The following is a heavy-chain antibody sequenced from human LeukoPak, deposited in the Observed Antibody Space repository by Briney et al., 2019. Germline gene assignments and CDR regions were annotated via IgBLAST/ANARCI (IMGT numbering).Heavy chain of an antibody. Sequence: SETLSLTCAVSGYSISSGCYWGWIRQPPGKGLEWIGSTYHSGSTYYNPSLKSRVTISVDTSKNQFSLKLSSVTAADTAVYYCARVGRYCSGGSCFTRYYFDYWGQGTLVTVSS. CDR1: GYSISSGCY. J-gene: IGHJ4*02. CDR2: TYHSGST. V-gene: IGHV4-38-2*01. D-gene: IGHD2-15*01. CDR3: ARVGRYCSGGSCFTRYYFDY.